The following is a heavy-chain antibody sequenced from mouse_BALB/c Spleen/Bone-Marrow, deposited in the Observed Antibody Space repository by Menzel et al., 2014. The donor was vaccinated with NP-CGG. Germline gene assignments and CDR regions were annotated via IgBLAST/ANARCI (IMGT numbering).Heavy chain of an antibody. Sequence: EVQVVESGGGLVKPGGSLKLSCAASGFTFSSYGMSWVRQTPDKRLEWVATINSGGSYTYYSDSVKGRFTISRDNAKNTLYLQMSSLKSEDTAMYYCARRGLYDGSAWFAYWGQGTLVTVSA. J-gene: IGHJ3*01. V-gene: IGHV5-6*01. D-gene: IGHD2-3*01. CDR3: ARRGLYDGSAWFAY. CDR1: GFTFSSYG. CDR2: INSGGSYT.